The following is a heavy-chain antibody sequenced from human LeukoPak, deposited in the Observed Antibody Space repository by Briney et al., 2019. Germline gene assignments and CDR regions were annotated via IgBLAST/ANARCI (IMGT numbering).Heavy chain of an antibody. D-gene: IGHD6-13*01. CDR3: AKAYISSYFDY. CDR2: IRCDGSDK. J-gene: IGHJ4*02. Sequence: PGGSLRLSCAASGFTFSTYGMHWVRQAPGKGLEWVAFIRCDGSDKYYADSVKGRFTISRDNSKKTLYLQMNSLRAEDTAVYYCAKAYISSYFDYWGQGTLVTVSS. CDR1: GFTFSTYG. V-gene: IGHV3-30*02.